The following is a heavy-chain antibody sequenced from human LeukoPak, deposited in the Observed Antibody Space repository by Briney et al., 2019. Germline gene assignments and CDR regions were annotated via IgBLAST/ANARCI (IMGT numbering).Heavy chain of an antibody. CDR1: GGTFSSYA. V-gene: IGHV1-69*13. Sequence: SVKVSCKASGGTFSSYAISWVRQAPGQGLEWMGGIIPIFGTANYAQKFQGRVTITADESTSTAYMELSSLRSEDTAVYYCARAKAQITLGYCSGGSCYSNWFDPWGQGTLVTVFS. J-gene: IGHJ5*02. CDR2: IIPIFGTA. CDR3: ARAKAQITLGYCSGGSCYSNWFDP. D-gene: IGHD2-15*01.